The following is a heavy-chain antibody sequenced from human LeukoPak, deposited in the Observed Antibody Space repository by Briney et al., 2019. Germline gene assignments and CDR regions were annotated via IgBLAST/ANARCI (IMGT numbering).Heavy chain of an antibody. D-gene: IGHD3-9*01. CDR1: GGSFSGYY. CDR2: INHSGST. CDR3: ARGGVLRYFDWLLPGYFDY. Sequence: SETLSLTYAVYGGSFSGYYWSWIRQPPGKGLEWIGEINHSGSTNYNPSLTSRVTISVDTSKNQFSLKLSSVTAADTAVYYCARGGVLRYFDWLLPGYFDYWGQGTLVTVSS. V-gene: IGHV4-34*01. J-gene: IGHJ4*02.